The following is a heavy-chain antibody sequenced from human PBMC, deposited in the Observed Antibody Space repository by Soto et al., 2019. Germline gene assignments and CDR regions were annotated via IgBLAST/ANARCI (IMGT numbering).Heavy chain of an antibody. CDR1: GGSISSGGYY. J-gene: IGHJ5*02. V-gene: IGHV4-31*03. CDR2: IYYSGST. D-gene: IGHD6-6*01. CDR3: ARKYSSSPSWFDP. Sequence: QVQLQESGPGLVKPSQTLSLTCTVSGGSISSGGYYWSWIRQHPGKGLEWIGYIYYSGSTYYNPSLKSRVTISVYTSKNQFSLKLSSVTAADTAVYYCARKYSSSPSWFDPWGQGTLVTVSS.